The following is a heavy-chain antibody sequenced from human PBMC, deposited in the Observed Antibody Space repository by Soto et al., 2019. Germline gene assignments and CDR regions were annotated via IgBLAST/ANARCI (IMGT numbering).Heavy chain of an antibody. J-gene: IGHJ4*02. CDR3: ARRLGGYCSSTSCSRYSFDY. Sequence: QVQLVQSGAEVKKPGASVKVSCKASGYTFTSYDINWVRQATGQGLEWMGWMNPNTGNTGYAQEFRGRVTMTRNTSISTAYMELSSLRSEDTAVYYCARRLGGYCSSTSCSRYSFDYWGQGALVTVSS. V-gene: IGHV1-8*01. CDR1: GYTFTSYD. D-gene: IGHD2-2*01. CDR2: MNPNTGNT.